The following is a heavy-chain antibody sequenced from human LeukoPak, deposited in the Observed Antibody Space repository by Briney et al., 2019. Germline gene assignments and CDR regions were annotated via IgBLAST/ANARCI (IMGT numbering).Heavy chain of an antibody. CDR3: AKWGDYDVLTGYYVSDY. Sequence: GASLRLSCAASGFTFSNYAMSWVRQAPGKGLEWVSAITGSGSGIYYADSMKSRFTISRDNTKNTLYLQINSLRAEDTAVYYCAKWGDYDVLTGYYVSDYWGQGTLVTVSS. J-gene: IGHJ4*02. D-gene: IGHD3-9*01. V-gene: IGHV3-23*01. CDR2: ITGSGSGI. CDR1: GFTFSNYA.